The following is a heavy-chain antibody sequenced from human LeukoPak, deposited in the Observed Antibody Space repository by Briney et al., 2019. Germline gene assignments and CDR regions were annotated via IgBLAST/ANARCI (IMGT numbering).Heavy chain of an antibody. Sequence: GGSLRLSCAASGFTFSSYSMNWVRQAPGKGLEWGSSISSTSSYTFYTDSLKGRFTISRDNAKNSLYLQMNSLRAEDTAVYYCARGESSGWYGDFDYWGQGTLVTVSS. CDR2: ISSTSSYT. D-gene: IGHD6-19*01. CDR1: GFTFSSYS. V-gene: IGHV3-21*01. J-gene: IGHJ4*02. CDR3: ARGESSGWYGDFDY.